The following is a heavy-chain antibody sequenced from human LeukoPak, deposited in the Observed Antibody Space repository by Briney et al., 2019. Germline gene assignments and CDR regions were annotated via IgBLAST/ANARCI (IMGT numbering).Heavy chain of an antibody. D-gene: IGHD6-13*01. CDR1: GYTFTAYD. J-gene: IGHJ4*02. V-gene: IGHV1-8*01. CDR2: MNPNSGNT. CDR3: ARPGAAAGFGY. Sequence: ASVKVSCEASGYTFTAYDINWVRQATGQGLEWMGLMNPNSGNTDYAQKFQGRVTMTRNTSISTAYMELSGLTSEDTAVYFCARPGAAAGFGYWGQGTLITVSS.